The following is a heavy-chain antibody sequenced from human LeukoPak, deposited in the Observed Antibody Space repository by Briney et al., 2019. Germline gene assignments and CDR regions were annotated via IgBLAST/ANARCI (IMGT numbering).Heavy chain of an antibody. Sequence: SVKVSCKASGGTFSSYAISWVRQASGQGLEWMGGIIPIFGTANYAQKFQGRVTITADESTSTAYMELSSLRSEDTAVYYCARDVVPAAEYFQHWGQGTLVTVSS. J-gene: IGHJ1*01. V-gene: IGHV1-69*13. D-gene: IGHD2-2*01. CDR2: IIPIFGTA. CDR3: ARDVVPAAEYFQH. CDR1: GGTFSSYA.